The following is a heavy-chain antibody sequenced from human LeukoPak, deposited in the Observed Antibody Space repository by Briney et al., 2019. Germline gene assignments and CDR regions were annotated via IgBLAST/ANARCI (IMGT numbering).Heavy chain of an antibody. CDR2: LHPSGNL. V-gene: IGHV4-31*03. D-gene: IGHD3-22*01. J-gene: IGHJ4*02. CDR1: GVSFSSGDQY. Sequence: PSQTLSLTCTVSGVSFSSGDQYWNWIRQSPGKGLEWIGSLHPSGNLYNNPSLESRVTMSVDTSKNQFSLNLNSVTAADTAVYFCSRGLDSRKLGYWGQGTLVTVSS. CDR3: SRGLDSRKLGY.